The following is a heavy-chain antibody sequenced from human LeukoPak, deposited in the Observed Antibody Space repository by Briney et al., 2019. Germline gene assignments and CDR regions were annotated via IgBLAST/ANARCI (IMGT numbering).Heavy chain of an antibody. Sequence: GGSLRLSCAASGFTFDDYAMHWVRQAPGKGLEWVSGISWNSGSIGYADSVKGRFTISRDNAKNSLYLQMNSLRAEDTAVYYCAEDAGDAFDIWGQGTMVTVSS. CDR1: GFTFDDYA. CDR3: AEDAGDAFDI. V-gene: IGHV3-9*01. CDR2: ISWNSGSI. J-gene: IGHJ3*02.